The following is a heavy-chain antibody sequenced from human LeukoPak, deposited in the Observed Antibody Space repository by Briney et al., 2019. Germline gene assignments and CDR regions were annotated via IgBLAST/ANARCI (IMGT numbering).Heavy chain of an antibody. Sequence: ASVKVSCKASGGTFSSYAISWVRQAPGQGLEWMGWINAGNGNTKYSQKFQGRVTITRDTSASTAYMELSSLRSEDTAVYYCARVVHYYDSSGYPTYYFDYWGQGTLVTVSS. CDR3: ARVVHYYDSSGYPTYYFDY. CDR1: GGTFSSYA. CDR2: INAGNGNT. J-gene: IGHJ4*02. D-gene: IGHD3-22*01. V-gene: IGHV1-3*01.